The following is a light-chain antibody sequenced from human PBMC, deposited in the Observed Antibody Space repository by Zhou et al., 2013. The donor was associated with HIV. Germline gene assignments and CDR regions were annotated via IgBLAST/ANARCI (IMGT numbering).Light chain of an antibody. CDR1: QSVFTN. J-gene: IGKJ4*01. Sequence: EFVLTQSPGTLSLSPGERAILSCRASQSVFTNLAWYQQKPGQAPRLLIYGASIRATGIPARFSGSGSWTEFTLTISSMQSEDFAVYYCQQYHNWPPALTFGGGTEVEIK. CDR2: GAS. V-gene: IGKV3-15*01. CDR3: QQYHNWPPALT.